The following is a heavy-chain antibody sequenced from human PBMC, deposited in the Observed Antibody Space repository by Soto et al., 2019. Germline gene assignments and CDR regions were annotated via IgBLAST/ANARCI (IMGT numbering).Heavy chain of an antibody. J-gene: IGHJ6*02. CDR1: GFTFSSYA. CDR3: AKWSAPPYYYGMDV. Sequence: EVQLLESGGGMVQPGGSLRLSCAASGFTFSSYAMSWVRQAPGKGLEWVSSISGRGGSTYYADSVKGRFTISRDNSKNPLYLQMNSLRAEDTAVYYCAKWSAPPYYYGMDVWGQGTTVTVSS. D-gene: IGHD3-3*01. CDR2: ISGRGGST. V-gene: IGHV3-23*01.